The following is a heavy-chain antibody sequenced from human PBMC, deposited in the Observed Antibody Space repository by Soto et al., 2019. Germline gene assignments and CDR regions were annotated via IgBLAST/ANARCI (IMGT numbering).Heavy chain of an antibody. CDR3: ARIPRDYAAFDM. J-gene: IGHJ3*02. CDR1: GGSMSSSSYD. D-gene: IGHD4-17*01. Sequence: QLHLQESGPGLVKPSETLSLTCTVSGGSMSSSSYDWGWIRQPPGKGLEWIGNIYYSGTTYYNPSLTSRVPISADAPKTQFSLKLSAVTVADTAVYYCARIPRDYAAFDMWGQGKMVTVSS. V-gene: IGHV4-39*01. CDR2: IYYSGTT.